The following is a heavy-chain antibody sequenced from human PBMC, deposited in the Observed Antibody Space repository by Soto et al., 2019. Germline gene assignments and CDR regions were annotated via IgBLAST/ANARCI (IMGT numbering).Heavy chain of an antibody. CDR3: ARPRLGYSYGLSYFDY. CDR2: ISYDGSNK. CDR1: GFTFSSHA. V-gene: IGHV3-30*04. D-gene: IGHD5-18*01. Sequence: GGSLRLSCAASGFTFSSHAMHWVRQAPGKGLEWVAVISYDGSNKYYADSVKGRFTISRDNSKNTLYLQMNSLRAEDTAVYYCARPRLGYSYGLSYFDYWGQGTLVTVSS. J-gene: IGHJ4*02.